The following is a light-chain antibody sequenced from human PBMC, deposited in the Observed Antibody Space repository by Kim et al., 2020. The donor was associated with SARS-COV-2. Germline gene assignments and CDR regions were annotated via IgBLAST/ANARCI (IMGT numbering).Light chain of an antibody. CDR2: DVS. V-gene: IGLV2-14*03. J-gene: IGLJ2*01. CDR1: RSDVGGYNY. Sequence: GQSIAISCTGTRSDVGGYNYVSWYQHHPGKAPKLMIYDVSNRPSVVSNRFSGSKSGNTASLTISGLQAEDEADYYCSSYTSSSTLVFGGGTQLTVL. CDR3: SSYTSSSTLV.